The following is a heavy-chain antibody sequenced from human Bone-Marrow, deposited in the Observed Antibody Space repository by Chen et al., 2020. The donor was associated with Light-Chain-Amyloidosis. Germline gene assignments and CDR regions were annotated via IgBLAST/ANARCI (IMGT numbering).Heavy chain of an antibody. CDR3: ARVPRVLAAHALDI. CDR2: VSPIVETP. V-gene: IGHV1-69*01. Sequence: QVQLVQSGAEVKKPGSSVKVSCRTSGGTFSSFPIIWVRQDTGQGLEWVGGVSPIVETPTYAQKFQGRVTITADYSTSTAYMELRSLTSEDTAVYFCARVPRVLAAHALDIWGQGTIVSVSS. J-gene: IGHJ3*02. D-gene: IGHD2-15*01. CDR1: GGTFSSFP.